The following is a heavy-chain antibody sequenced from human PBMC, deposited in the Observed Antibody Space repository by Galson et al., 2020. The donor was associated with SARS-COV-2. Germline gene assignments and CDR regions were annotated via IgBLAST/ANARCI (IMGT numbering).Heavy chain of an antibody. J-gene: IGHJ6*02. V-gene: IGHV3-11*01. CDR1: GFTFSDYY. Sequence: TGGSLRLSCAASGFTFSDYYMSWIRQAPGKGLEWVSYISSSGSTIYYADSVKGRFTISRDNAKNSLYLQMNSLRAEDTAVYYCASLYSSGWSPGPYYYYGMDVWGQGTTVTVSS. CDR3: ASLYSSGWSPGPYYYYGMDV. CDR2: ISSSGSTI. D-gene: IGHD6-19*01.